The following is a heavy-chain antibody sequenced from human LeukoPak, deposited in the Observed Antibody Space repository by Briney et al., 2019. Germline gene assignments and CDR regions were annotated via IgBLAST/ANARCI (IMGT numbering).Heavy chain of an antibody. CDR3: AGSGSYYTFDY. J-gene: IGHJ4*02. Sequence: TGPSVKVSCKASGYTFTYRYLHWVRQAPGQALEWMGWITPFNGNTSYAQKFQDRVIITRDRSMSTAYMELSSLRSEDTAMYYCAGSGSYYTFDYWGQGTLVTVSS. V-gene: IGHV1-45*02. CDR1: GYTFTYRY. D-gene: IGHD3-10*01. CDR2: ITPFNGNT.